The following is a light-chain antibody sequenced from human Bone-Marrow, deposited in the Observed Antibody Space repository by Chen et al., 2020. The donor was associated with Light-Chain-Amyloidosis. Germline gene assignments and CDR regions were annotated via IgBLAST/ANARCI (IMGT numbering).Light chain of an antibody. CDR3: QVWDRSSDRPV. CDR2: DDS. V-gene: IGLV3-21*02. CDR1: NIGSTS. J-gene: IGLJ3*02. Sequence: SYVLTQPSSLSVAPGQTATLACGGNNIGSTSVHGYQQRPGQAPLLVVYDDSDRPSGIPERLSGSNSGNTATLTISRVEAGDEADYYCQVWDRSSDRPVFGGGTKLTVL.